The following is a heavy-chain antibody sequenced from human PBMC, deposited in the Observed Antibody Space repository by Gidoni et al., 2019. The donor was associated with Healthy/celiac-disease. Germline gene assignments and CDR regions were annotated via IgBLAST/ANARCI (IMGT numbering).Heavy chain of an antibody. V-gene: IGHV4-31*03. Sequence: QVQLQESGPGLVKPSQTLSLPCTVSGGSISRGGYYWSWIRQHPGKGLEWIGYIYDSGSTYYNPSLKSRVTISVDTSKNQFSLKLSSVTAADTAVYYCARDKRVRYSSSSHGMDVWGQGTTVTVSS. J-gene: IGHJ6*02. CDR2: IYDSGST. CDR3: ARDKRVRYSSSSHGMDV. CDR1: GGSISRGGYY. D-gene: IGHD6-6*01.